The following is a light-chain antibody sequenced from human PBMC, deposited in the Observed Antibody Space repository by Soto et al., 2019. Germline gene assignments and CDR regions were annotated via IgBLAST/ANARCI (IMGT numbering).Light chain of an antibody. V-gene: IGKV1-9*01. J-gene: IGKJ1*01. CDR2: AAS. CDR3: QQLNSYPWT. Sequence: IQLTQSPSSLSASVGDRVTLTCRASQGISSYLAWYQQKPGKAPKLLIYAASTLQSGVPSRFSGSVSGTDFTLTISSLQPEDFATYYCQQLNSYPWTFGQGTKVEIK. CDR1: QGISSY.